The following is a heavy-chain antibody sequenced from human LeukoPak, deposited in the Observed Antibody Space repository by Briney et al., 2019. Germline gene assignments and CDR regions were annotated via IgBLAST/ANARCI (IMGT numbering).Heavy chain of an antibody. CDR3: ARLTYYDFWSGPSYGMDV. Sequence: GESLKISCKGSGYSFTNYWIGWVRQMPGKGLEWMGIIYPGDSDTRYSPSFQGQVTISADKSISTAYLQWSSLKASDTAMYYCARLTYYDFWSGPSYGMDVWGQGTTVTVSS. D-gene: IGHD3-3*01. J-gene: IGHJ6*02. V-gene: IGHV5-51*01. CDR2: IYPGDSDT. CDR1: GYSFTNYW.